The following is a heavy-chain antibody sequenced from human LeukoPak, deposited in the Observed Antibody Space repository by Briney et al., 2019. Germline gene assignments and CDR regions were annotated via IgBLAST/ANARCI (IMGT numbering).Heavy chain of an antibody. CDR2: IHGST. CDR3: ARAEADRTFDY. CDR1: GGSISTYY. Sequence: SETLSLTCTVSGGSISTYYWSWVRQPPGRLLEWIGYIHGSTNYNPSLRSRVTISVDMSKNQFSLKLTSVTAADTAVYYCARAEADRTFDYWGQGTLVIVSS. J-gene: IGHJ4*02. D-gene: IGHD1-7*01. V-gene: IGHV4-59*01.